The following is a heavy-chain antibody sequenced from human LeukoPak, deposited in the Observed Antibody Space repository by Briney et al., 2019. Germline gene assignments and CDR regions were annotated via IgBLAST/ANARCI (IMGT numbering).Heavy chain of an antibody. D-gene: IGHD2-2*01. CDR2: INPNSGGT. V-gene: IGHV1-2*02. J-gene: IGHJ4*02. Sequence: ASVKVSCKASGYTFTGYYMHWVRQAPGQGLEWMGWINPNSGGTNYAQKFQGRVTMTRDTSISTAYMELSRLRSDDTAVYYCATPRRYCSSTSCYVGFDYWGQGTLVTVSS. CDR1: GYTFTGYY. CDR3: ATPRRYCSSTSCYVGFDY.